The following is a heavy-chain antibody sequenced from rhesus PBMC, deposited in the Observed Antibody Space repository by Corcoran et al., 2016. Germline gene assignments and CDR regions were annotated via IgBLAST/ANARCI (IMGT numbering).Heavy chain of an antibody. D-gene: IGHD3-28*01. V-gene: IGHV4-169*02. CDR3: ARDRTDYYYDSGYYGYDAFDF. Sequence: QLQLQESGPGLVKPSETLSVTCAVSGGSISSSYWSWIRQAPGKGLEWIGYIYGSGSSTNYNPSLKSRVTRSVDTSKNQLSLKLSSVTTADTAVYYCARDRTDYYYDSGYYGYDAFDFWGQGLRVTVSS. CDR1: GGSISSSY. CDR2: IYGSGSST. J-gene: IGHJ3*01.